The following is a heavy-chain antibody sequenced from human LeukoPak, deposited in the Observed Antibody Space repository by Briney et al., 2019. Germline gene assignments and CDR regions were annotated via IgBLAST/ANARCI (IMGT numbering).Heavy chain of an antibody. V-gene: IGHV1-18*01. CDR3: ARDRSSSDH. D-gene: IGHD6-6*01. CDR1: GYTFTNSG. J-gene: IGHJ5*02. CDR2: ISAYNGRT. Sequence: ASVQVSCKASGYTFTNSGISWVRQAPGQGLEWMGWISAYNGRTNYAEKFQDRVTMTTDKSTGTAYMELRSLTSDDTALYYCARDRSSSDHWGQGTLVTVSS.